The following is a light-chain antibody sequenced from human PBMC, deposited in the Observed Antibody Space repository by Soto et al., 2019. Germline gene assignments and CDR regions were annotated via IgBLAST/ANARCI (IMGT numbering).Light chain of an antibody. J-gene: IGKJ5*01. V-gene: IGKV3-11*01. CDR3: QQRSNWPIT. CDR1: QNVGSNY. Sequence: EIVLTQSPGTLSLSPGERATLSCRASQNVGSNYLAWYQQKPGQAPRLLIYDASNRATGIPARFSGSGSGTDFTLTISSLEPEDFAVYYCQQRSNWPITFGQGTRLEIK. CDR2: DAS.